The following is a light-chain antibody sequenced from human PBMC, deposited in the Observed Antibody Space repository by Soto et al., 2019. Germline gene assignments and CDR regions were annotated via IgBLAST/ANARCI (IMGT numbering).Light chain of an antibody. CDR3: SSYTSLSTLV. CDR1: SGDVGGYNY. CDR2: DAS. J-gene: IGLJ1*01. Sequence: QSVLTQPASVSGSPGQSITISCTGTSGDVGGYNYVSWYQQHPGKAPKLMIYDASNRPSGVSNRFSGSKSGSTASLTISGLQGEDEADYYCSSYTSLSTLVFGTGTKVTVL. V-gene: IGLV2-14*01.